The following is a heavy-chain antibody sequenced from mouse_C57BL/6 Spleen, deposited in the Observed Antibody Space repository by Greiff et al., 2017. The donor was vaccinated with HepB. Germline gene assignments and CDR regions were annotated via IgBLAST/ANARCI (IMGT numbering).Heavy chain of an antibody. J-gene: IGHJ4*01. D-gene: IGHD2-2*01. CDR2: IYPSDSET. CDR1: GYTFTSYW. Sequence: QVQLQQPGAELVRPGSSVKLSCKASGYTFTSYWMHWVKQRPIQGLEWIGNIYPSDSETHYNQKFKDKATLTVDKSSSTAYMQLSSLTSEDSAVYYCAREEGYGDAMDYWGQGTSVTVSS. V-gene: IGHV1-52*01. CDR3: AREEGYGDAMDY.